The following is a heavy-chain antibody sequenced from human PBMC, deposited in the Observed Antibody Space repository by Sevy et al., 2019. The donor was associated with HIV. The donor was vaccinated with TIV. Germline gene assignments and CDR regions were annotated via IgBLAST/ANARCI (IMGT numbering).Heavy chain of an antibody. D-gene: IGHD1-1*01. V-gene: IGHV4-59*01. CDR1: GGSTNFYY. J-gene: IGHJ4*02. CDR3: ARDQGTTSPRFPYY. CDR2: IYYTGTT. Sequence: SETLSLTCTVSGGSTNFYYWNWIRQSPGKGLEWIGHIYYTGTTNYNPSLKSRVTISADMSKTQFSLRMSSVTSADTAIYYCARDQGTTSPRFPYYWGQGILVTVSS.